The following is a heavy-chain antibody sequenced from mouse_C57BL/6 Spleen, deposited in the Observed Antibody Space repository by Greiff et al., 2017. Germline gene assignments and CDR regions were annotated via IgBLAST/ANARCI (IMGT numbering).Heavy chain of an antibody. Sequence: QVQLKESGPGLVQPSQSLSITCTVSGFSLTSYGVHWVRQPPGKGLEWLGVIWSGGSTDYNAAFISRLSISKDNSKSQVFFKMNSLQADDTAIYYCAIPYYYGSSYVGFDYWGQGTTLTVSS. CDR1: GFSLTSYG. D-gene: IGHD1-1*01. J-gene: IGHJ2*01. V-gene: IGHV2-4*01. CDR2: IWSGGST. CDR3: AIPYYYGSSYVGFDY.